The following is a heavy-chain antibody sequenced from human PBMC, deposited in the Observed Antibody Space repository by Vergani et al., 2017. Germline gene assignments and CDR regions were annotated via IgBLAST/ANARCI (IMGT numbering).Heavy chain of an antibody. CDR2: IRNKAYGGTT. V-gene: IGHV3-49*04. Sequence: EVQLVESGGGLVPPGRSLRLSCAASGFSFGDSAMTWVRQAPGKGLEWVAFIRNKAYGGTTEYAAFLKGRFTISRDETKRLDYLQLSGLKTEDTAVYFCSRGRGYSFGYSDYCGQGTLVTVSS. CDR3: SRGRGYSFGYSDY. J-gene: IGHJ4*02. CDR1: GFSFGDSA. D-gene: IGHD5-18*01.